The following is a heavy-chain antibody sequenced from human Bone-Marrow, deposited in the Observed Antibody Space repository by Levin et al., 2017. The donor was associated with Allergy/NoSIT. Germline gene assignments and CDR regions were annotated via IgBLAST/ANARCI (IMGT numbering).Heavy chain of an antibody. D-gene: IGHD1/OR15-1a*01. CDR3: ARDMNKAHYNYGLDV. J-gene: IGHJ6*02. V-gene: IGHV3-11*01. CDR2: ISSRGTTM. Sequence: GGSLRLSCAASGFTLSDYYMSWIRQAPGKGLEWVSYISSRGTTMYLADSVKGRFTISRDNAKNSLSLQMNSLRADDTAVYYCARDMNKAHYNYGLDVWRQGTTVTVSS. CDR1: GFTLSDYY.